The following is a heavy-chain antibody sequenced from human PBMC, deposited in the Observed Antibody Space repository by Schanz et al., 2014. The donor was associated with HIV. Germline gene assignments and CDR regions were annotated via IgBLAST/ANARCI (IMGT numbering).Heavy chain of an antibody. V-gene: IGHV3-48*02. Sequence: EEEIVESGGGLIQPGGSLRLSCAVSGFNVRSSFLNWVRQAPGKGMEWVAHMIWNNGIYYADSVKGRFTISRDNAKNSLYLQMNSLREEDTAVYYCARAGAHWTSCFDYWGQGTLVTVSS. CDR2: MIWNNGI. J-gene: IGHJ4*02. CDR1: GFNVRSSF. D-gene: IGHD1-1*01. CDR3: ARAGAHWTSCFDY.